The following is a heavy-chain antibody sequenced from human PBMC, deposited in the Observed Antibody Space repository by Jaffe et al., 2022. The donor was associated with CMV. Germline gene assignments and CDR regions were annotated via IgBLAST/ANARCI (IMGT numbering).Heavy chain of an antibody. CDR3: AKHQNSGGDYYPFDL. CDR2: ISGSGGIT. V-gene: IGHV3-23*01. J-gene: IGHJ4*02. Sequence: EVQLLESGGGLVQPGGSLRLSCAAAKFTFGSYAMTWVRQAPGKGLEWVSAISGSGGITYYADSVTGRFTISRDNSKNTLYLQMNSLRVEDTALYYCAKHQNSGGDYYPFDLWGQGTLVTVSS. D-gene: IGHD3-22*01. CDR1: KFTFGSYA.